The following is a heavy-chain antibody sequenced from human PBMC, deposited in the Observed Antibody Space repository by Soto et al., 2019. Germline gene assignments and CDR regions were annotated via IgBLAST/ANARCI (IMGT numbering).Heavy chain of an antibody. Sequence: ASVKVSCKASGYTFTSYYMHWVRQAPGQGLERMGIINPSGGSTSYAQKFQGRVTMTRDTSTSTVYMELSSLRSEDTAVYYCAKDFHRRRWLQLLSLGVDYWGQGTLVTVSS. CDR3: AKDFHRRRWLQLLSLGVDY. CDR1: GYTFTSYY. CDR2: INPSGGST. V-gene: IGHV1-46*03. J-gene: IGHJ4*02. D-gene: IGHD5-12*01.